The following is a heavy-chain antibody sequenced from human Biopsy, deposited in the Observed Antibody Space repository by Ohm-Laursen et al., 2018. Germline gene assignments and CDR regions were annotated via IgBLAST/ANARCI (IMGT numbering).Heavy chain of an antibody. CDR3: ARHPTGFWFDP. J-gene: IGHJ5*02. CDR2: IFYSGIT. Sequence: GTLSLTCTGSGGSVSSNVAYWAWIRQPPGKGLESIGSIFYSGITYYNPSLQSRVTMSVDMSKNQFSLNLTSVTAADTAVYYCARHPTGFWFDPWGQGTLVIVSS. V-gene: IGHV4-39*01. CDR1: GGSVSSNVAY.